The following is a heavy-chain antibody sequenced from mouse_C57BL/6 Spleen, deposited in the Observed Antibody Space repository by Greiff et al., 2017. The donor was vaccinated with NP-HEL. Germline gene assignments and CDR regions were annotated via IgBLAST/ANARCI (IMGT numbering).Heavy chain of an antibody. CDR1: GFSLTSYG. V-gene: IGHV2-2*01. D-gene: IGHD4-1*01. Sequence: QVQLQQSGPGLVQPSQSLSITCTVSGFSLTSYGVHWVRQSPGKGLEWLEVIWSGGSTDYNAAFISRLSISKDNSKSQVFFKRNSLQADDTAIYYCARDGGTRTWYFDVWGTGTTVTVSS. J-gene: IGHJ1*03. CDR2: IWSGGST. CDR3: ARDGGTRTWYFDV.